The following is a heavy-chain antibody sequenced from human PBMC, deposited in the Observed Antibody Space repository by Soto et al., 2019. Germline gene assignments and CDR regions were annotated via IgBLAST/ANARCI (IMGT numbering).Heavy chain of an antibody. D-gene: IGHD3-22*01. CDR3: EREVYYYDSSGYYYDQYYFDY. J-gene: IGHJ4*02. Sequence: PGWSLRLSCAASGFTFSSYWMSWVRQAPGKGLEWVANIKQDGSEKYYVDSVKGRFTISRDNAKNSLYLQMNSLRAEDTAVYYCEREVYYYDSSGYYYDQYYFDYWGQGTLVTVSS. V-gene: IGHV3-7*03. CDR2: IKQDGSEK. CDR1: GFTFSSYW.